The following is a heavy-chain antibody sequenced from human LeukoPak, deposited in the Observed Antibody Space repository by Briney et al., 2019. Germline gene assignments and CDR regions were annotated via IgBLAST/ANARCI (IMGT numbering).Heavy chain of an antibody. V-gene: IGHV4-34*01. CDR3: ATAVPGYFDF. CDR1: GGSSSGYY. CDR2: INHKRST. J-gene: IGHJ4*02. Sequence: PSQTLSPTFAVYGGSSSGYYWSWIRQPPRRGVEWNYEINHKRSTNYTPSIKSQVSISVDTSKTQSSLTLYSVTAADTAVYYCATAVPGYFDFWGQGTLVTVSS.